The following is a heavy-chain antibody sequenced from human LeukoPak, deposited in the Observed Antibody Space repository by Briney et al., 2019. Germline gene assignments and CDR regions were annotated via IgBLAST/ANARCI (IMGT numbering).Heavy chain of an antibody. Sequence: GGSLRLSCAASGFTVSSNYMSWVRQAPGKGLEWVSVIYSGGSTYYADSVKGRFTISRDNAKNSLYLQMNSLRAEDTAVYYCVRGGYRGFDYEYWGQGTLVTVSS. CDR3: VRGGYRGFDYEY. CDR1: GFTVSSNY. J-gene: IGHJ4*02. D-gene: IGHD5-12*01. CDR2: IYSGGST. V-gene: IGHV3-66*01.